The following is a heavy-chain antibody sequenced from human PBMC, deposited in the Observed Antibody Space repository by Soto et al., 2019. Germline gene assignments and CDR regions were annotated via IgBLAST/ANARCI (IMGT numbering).Heavy chain of an antibody. Sequence: APVKVSCKASGYTFTGYYMHWVRQAPGQGLEWMGWINPNSGGTNYAQKFQGWVTMTRDTSISTAYMELSRLRSDDTAVYYCARATSIMITFGGVIGYFDYWGQGTLVTSPQ. D-gene: IGHD3-16*02. CDR1: GYTFTGYY. J-gene: IGHJ4*02. CDR2: INPNSGGT. V-gene: IGHV1-2*04. CDR3: ARATSIMITFGGVIGYFDY.